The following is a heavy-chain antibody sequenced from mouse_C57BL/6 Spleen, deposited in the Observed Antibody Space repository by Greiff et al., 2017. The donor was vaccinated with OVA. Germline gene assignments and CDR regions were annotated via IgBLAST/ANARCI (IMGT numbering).Heavy chain of an antibody. CDR3: ARPYYGSSYYAMDY. CDR2: ISDGGSYT. CDR1: GFTFSSYA. D-gene: IGHD1-1*01. V-gene: IGHV5-4*01. Sequence: EVQVVESGGGLVKPGGSLKLSCAASGFTFSSYAMSWVRQTPEKRLEWVATISDGGSYTYYPDNVKGRFTISRDNAKNNLYLQMSHLKSEDTAMYYGARPYYGSSYYAMDYWGQGTSVTVSS. J-gene: IGHJ4*01.